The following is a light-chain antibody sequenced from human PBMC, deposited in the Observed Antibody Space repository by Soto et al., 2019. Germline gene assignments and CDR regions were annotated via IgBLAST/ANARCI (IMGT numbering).Light chain of an antibody. CDR1: QDINKW. J-gene: IGKJ4*01. V-gene: IGKV1-12*01. CDR3: QQSYSNILS. Sequence: DIQMTQSPSSVSASAGDRVTITCRASQDINKWLAWYQQKPGLAPNLVIYTASRLHGGGPSRFSGSASGTDFTLTSSSLQPEDVATYYCQQSYSNILSFGGGTRVEL. CDR2: TAS.